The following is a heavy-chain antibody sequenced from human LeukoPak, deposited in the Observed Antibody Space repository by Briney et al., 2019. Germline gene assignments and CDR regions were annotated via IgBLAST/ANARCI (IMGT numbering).Heavy chain of an antibody. J-gene: IGHJ4*02. D-gene: IGHD2-8*01. V-gene: IGHV3-30*18. Sequence: GGSLRLSCAASGFTFSSHGMQWVRQAPGKGLEWVAVISYDGSNKFYGDSVKGRFTISRDNSKNTVHLQMNNLRPEDTAVYFCAKELYGKSFFDFWGQGALVTVSS. CDR2: ISYDGSNK. CDR3: AKELYGKSFFDF. CDR1: GFTFSSHG.